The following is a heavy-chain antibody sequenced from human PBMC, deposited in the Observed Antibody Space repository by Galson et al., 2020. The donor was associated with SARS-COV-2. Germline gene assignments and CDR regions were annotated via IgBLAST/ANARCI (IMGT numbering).Heavy chain of an antibody. CDR1: GFSLSTTTVA. CDR2: IYWDDDK. Sequence: KMPGPTLEKPTQTPTQTYTDSGFSLSTTTVAVGWIRPPPGKALEWPALIYWDDDKRYSPSLNDRLTITKDTTKNQVVLTLTSVDPVDTATYYCARYRLTYFDYWGQGTLVTVSS. J-gene: IGHJ4*02. CDR3: ARYRLTYFDY. V-gene: IGHV2-5*02. D-gene: IGHD5-12*01.